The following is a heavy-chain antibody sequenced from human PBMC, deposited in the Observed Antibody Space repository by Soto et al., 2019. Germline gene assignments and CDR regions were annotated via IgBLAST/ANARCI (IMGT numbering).Heavy chain of an antibody. CDR2: IGAADDP. V-gene: IGHV3-13*05. CDR3: ARAYSGRLPRRADYYFAMDV. D-gene: IGHD2-15*01. J-gene: IGHJ6*02. CDR1: VFTFSAYD. Sequence: GSLRLSCAASVFTFSAYDMHWVRQSTGKGLEWVSAIGAADDPYYLGSVKGRFTISRENAKNSLYLQMNSLRAEDTAVYYCARAYSGRLPRRADYYFAMDVWGQGTTVTVSS.